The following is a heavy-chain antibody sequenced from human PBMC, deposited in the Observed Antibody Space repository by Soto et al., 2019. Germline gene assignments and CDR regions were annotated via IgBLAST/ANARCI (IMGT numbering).Heavy chain of an antibody. CDR3: ARDRYVSIGYVIIDAFDI. Sequence: SETLSLTCTVSGGSISSGNYYWSWIRQPPGKGLEWIGFISYSGTTHYNASLRSRVSISVDTSKNQFSLELSSVTAADTAVYYCARDRYVSIGYVIIDAFDIWGQGTMVTVSS. CDR2: ISYSGTT. D-gene: IGHD3-22*01. V-gene: IGHV4-30-4*01. CDR1: GGSISSGNYY. J-gene: IGHJ3*02.